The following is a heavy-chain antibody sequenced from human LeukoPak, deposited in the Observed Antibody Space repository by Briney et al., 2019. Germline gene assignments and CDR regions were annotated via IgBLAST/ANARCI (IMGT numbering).Heavy chain of an antibody. Sequence: GGSLRLSCAASGFTFSSYAMSWVRQAPGKGLEWVSAISGSGGSTYYADSVKGRFTISRDNSKNTLYLQMNSLRAEDTAVYYCTRGYSSYWYGVQAPYYFDCWGQGTLVTVSS. V-gene: IGHV3-23*01. CDR1: GFTFSSYA. D-gene: IGHD6-13*01. CDR2: ISGSGGST. CDR3: TRGYSSYWYGVQAPYYFDC. J-gene: IGHJ4*02.